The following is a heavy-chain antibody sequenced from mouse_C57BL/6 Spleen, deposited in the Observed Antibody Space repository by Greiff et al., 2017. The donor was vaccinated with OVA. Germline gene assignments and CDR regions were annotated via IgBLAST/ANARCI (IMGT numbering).Heavy chain of an antibody. CDR3: ARSVITTAYFDY. CDR1: GYTFTSYW. CDR2: IHPNSGST. V-gene: IGHV1-64*01. J-gene: IGHJ2*01. Sequence: VQLQQPGAELVKPGASVKLSCKASGYTFTSYWMHWVKQRPGQGLEWIGMIHPNSGSTNYNEKFKSKATLTVDKSSSTAYMQLSSLTSEDSAVYYCARSVITTAYFDYWGQGTTLTVSS. D-gene: IGHD1-1*01.